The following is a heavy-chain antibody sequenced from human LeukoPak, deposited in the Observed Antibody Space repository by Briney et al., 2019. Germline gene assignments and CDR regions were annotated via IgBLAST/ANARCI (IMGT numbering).Heavy chain of an antibody. Sequence: GRSLRLSCAASGFTFSSYAMHWVRQAPGKGLEWVAVISYDGSNEYYADSVKGRFTISRDNSKNTLYLQMNGLRAEDTAVYYCAKDLGYSGYEGAFDYWGQGTLVTVSS. D-gene: IGHD5-12*01. V-gene: IGHV3-30*04. CDR2: ISYDGSNE. CDR1: GFTFSSYA. J-gene: IGHJ4*02. CDR3: AKDLGYSGYEGAFDY.